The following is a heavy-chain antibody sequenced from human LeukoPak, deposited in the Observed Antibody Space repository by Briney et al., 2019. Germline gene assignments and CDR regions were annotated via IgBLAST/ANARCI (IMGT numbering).Heavy chain of an antibody. J-gene: IGHJ6*03. V-gene: IGHV1-2*02. CDR3: ARADYYYYYMDV. Sequence: GASVKVSCKASGYTFTGYYMHWVRQAPGQGLQWMGWINPNSGGTNYAQKFQGRVTMTRDTSISTAYMELSRLRSDDTAVYYCARADYYYYYMDVWGKGTTVTVSS. CDR1: GYTFTGYY. CDR2: INPNSGGT.